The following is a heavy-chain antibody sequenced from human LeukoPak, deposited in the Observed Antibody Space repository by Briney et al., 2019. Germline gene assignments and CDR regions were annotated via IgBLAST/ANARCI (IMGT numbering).Heavy chain of an antibody. J-gene: IGHJ6*02. D-gene: IGHD3-3*01. V-gene: IGHV3-7*01. CDR3: ARDLYTIFGVVNYGMDV. CDR1: GFTFSSYW. Sequence: GGSLRLSCAASGFTFSSYWMSWVRQAPGKGLEWVANIKQDGSEKYYADSVKGRFTISRDKSKNILYLQMNSLRAEDTAVYYCARDLYTIFGVVNYGMDVWGQGTTVIVSS. CDR2: IKQDGSEK.